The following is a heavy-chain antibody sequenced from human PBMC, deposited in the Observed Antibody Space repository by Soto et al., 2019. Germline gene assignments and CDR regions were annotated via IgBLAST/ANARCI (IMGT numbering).Heavy chain of an antibody. J-gene: IGHJ4*02. Sequence: QITLKESGPTLVRPTQTLTLTCTFSGFSLSTNEVGVGWIRQPPGKALEWLALIYWDDGKRYSPSRESRLTSSKDTCKGRVVLRMTNMDPVDTATYYCAHIVTCSGGTYGGQGILVTVSS. D-gene: IGHD2-15*01. CDR3: AHIVTCSGGTY. V-gene: IGHV2-5*02. CDR2: IYWDDGK. CDR1: GFSLSTNEVG.